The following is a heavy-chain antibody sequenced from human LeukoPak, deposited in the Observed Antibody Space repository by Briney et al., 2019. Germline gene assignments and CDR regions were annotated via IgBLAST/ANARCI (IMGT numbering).Heavy chain of an antibody. CDR2: ISGDRTVV. CDR1: GFTFSDYY. V-gene: IGHV3-11*04. Sequence: GGSPRLSCAVSGFTFSDYYMSWVRQIPGRGLEWVSYISGDRTVVYYADSVKGRFTISRDDARNSLSLLMNSLRVEDTAVYYCARVLGRGNTYGYCFYYYMDVWGKGTTVTVSS. CDR3: ARVLGRGNTYGYCFYYYMDV. J-gene: IGHJ6*03. D-gene: IGHD5-18*01.